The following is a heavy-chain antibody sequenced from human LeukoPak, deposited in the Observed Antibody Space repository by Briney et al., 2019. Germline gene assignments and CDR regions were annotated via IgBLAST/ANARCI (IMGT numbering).Heavy chain of an antibody. CDR3: ARGRGDWLLFGWFDP. Sequence: SETLSLTCTVSGGSISSYYWSWIRQPPGKGLEWIGYIYHSGSTYYNPSLKSRVTISVDRSKNQFSLKLSSVTAADTAVYYCARGRGDWLLFGWFDPWGQGTLVTVSS. CDR1: GGSISSYY. J-gene: IGHJ5*02. V-gene: IGHV4-59*12. D-gene: IGHD3-9*01. CDR2: IYHSGST.